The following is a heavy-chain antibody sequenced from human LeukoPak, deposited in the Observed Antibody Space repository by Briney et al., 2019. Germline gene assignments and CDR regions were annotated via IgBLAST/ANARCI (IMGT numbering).Heavy chain of an antibody. CDR3: AKDRTGIALAGMFFDV. CDR2: IKYDGIDK. J-gene: IGHJ4*02. D-gene: IGHD6-19*01. Sequence: GGSLRLSCAASGFIFTDYWMNWVRQAPGKGLEWVAMIKYDGIDKQYLDSVKGRFTISRDNAKNSLYLDMNSLRVEDTAVYYCAKDRTGIALAGMFFDVWGQGTLVTVSS. V-gene: IGHV3-7*03. CDR1: GFIFTDYW.